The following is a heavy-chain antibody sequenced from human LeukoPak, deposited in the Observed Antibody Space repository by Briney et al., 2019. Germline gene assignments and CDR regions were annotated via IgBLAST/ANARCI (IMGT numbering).Heavy chain of an antibody. CDR1: GFTFRSYA. D-gene: IGHD2-2*01. J-gene: IGHJ4*02. V-gene: IGHV3-23*01. Sequence: GGSLRLSCAASGFTFRSYAMSWVRQAPGKGLEWVSTISDSGGSTNYADSVKGRFTISRDSSKNTLSLQMNSLRVEDTAVYYCAKIPKGGYFDYWGQGTLVTVSS. CDR3: AKIPKGGYFDY. CDR2: ISDSGGST.